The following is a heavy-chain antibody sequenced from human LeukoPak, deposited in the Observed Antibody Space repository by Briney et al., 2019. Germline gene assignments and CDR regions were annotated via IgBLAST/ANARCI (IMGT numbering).Heavy chain of an antibody. CDR3: ARDGCSGGSCWPTW. CDR2: IYYSGST. J-gene: IGHJ4*02. D-gene: IGHD2-15*01. CDR1: GGSVSSGSYY. Sequence: PSETLSLTCTVSGGSVSSGSYYWSWIRQPPGKGLEWIGCIYYSGSTNYHHALKRRVTVSVDTSKNQFSLKLSSVTATDTAVYYCARDGCSGGSCWPTWWGQGTLVTVSS. V-gene: IGHV4-61*01.